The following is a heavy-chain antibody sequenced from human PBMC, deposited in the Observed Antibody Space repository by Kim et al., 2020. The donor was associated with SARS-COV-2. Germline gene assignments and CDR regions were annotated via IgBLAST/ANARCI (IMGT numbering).Heavy chain of an antibody. CDR3: ARHSRSGYYVDY. Sequence: SNSAHPSRVTMSVDTPKHQFSLRLSSVTAADTAVYYCARHSRSGYYVDYWGQGTLVTVSS. J-gene: IGHJ4*02. D-gene: IGHD3-22*01. V-gene: IGHV4-59*08.